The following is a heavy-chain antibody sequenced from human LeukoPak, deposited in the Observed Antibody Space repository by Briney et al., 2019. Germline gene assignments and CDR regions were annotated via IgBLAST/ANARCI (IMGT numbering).Heavy chain of an antibody. D-gene: IGHD2-21*02. V-gene: IGHV3-23*01. J-gene: IGHJ4*02. CDR1: GFTFSSYA. CDR2: ISGSGGST. Sequence: GGSLRLSCAASGFTFSSYAMSWARQAPGKGLEWVSAISGSGGSTYYADSVKGRFTISRDNSKNTLYLQMNSLRAEDTAVYYCIIDIVVVTAAIGDYWGQGTPVTVSS. CDR3: IIDIVVVTAAIGDY.